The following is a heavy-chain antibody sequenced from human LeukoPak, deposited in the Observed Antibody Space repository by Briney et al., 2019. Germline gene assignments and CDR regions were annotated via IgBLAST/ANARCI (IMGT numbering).Heavy chain of an antibody. V-gene: IGHV1-69*04. Sequence: ASVKVSCKASGYTFTHYAINWVRQAPGQGLEWMGRIIPILGIANYAQKFQGRVTITADKSTSTTYMELSSLRSEDTAVYYCAPDGTFYGSGSYYKSPLFDYWGQGTLVTVSS. D-gene: IGHD3-10*01. CDR3: APDGTFYGSGSYYKSPLFDY. J-gene: IGHJ4*02. CDR1: GYTFTHYA. CDR2: IIPILGIA.